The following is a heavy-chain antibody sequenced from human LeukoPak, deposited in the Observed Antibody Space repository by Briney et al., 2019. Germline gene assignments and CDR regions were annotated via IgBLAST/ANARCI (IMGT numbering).Heavy chain of an antibody. CDR2: IYYSGST. CDR3: ARVRYGSGSYGVYYFDY. V-gene: IGHV4-59*01. D-gene: IGHD3-10*01. J-gene: IGHJ4*02. Sequence: SETLSPTCTVSGGSISSYYWSWIRQPPGKGLEWIGYIYYSGSTNYNPSLKSRVTISVDTSKNQFSLKLTSVTAADTAVYYCARVRYGSGSYGVYYFDYWGQGTLVTVSS. CDR1: GGSISSYY.